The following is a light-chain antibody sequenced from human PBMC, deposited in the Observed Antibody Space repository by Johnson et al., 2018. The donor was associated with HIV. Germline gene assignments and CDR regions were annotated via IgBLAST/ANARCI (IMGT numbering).Light chain of an antibody. CDR2: ENN. CDR3: GTWDSSLSAGV. Sequence: QSVLTQPPSVSAAPGQKVTISCSGSSSNIGNNYVSWYQQFPGTAPKLLIYENNKRSSGIPDRFSGSKSGTSATLGITGLQTGDEADYYCGTWDSSLSAGVFGTGTKVTVL. J-gene: IGLJ1*01. CDR1: SSNIGNNY. V-gene: IGLV1-51*02.